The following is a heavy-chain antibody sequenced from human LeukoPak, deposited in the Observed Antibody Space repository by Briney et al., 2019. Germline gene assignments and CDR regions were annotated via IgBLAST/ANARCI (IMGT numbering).Heavy chain of an antibody. CDR3: ASDLGKSSSSRFAPH. Sequence: SVKVSCKASGGTFSSYAISWVRQAPGQGLEWMGGIIPIFGTANYAQKFQGRVTITTDESTSTAYMELSSLRSEDTAVSYCASDLGKSSSSRFAPHWGQGTLVTVSS. V-gene: IGHV1-69*05. CDR1: GGTFSSYA. D-gene: IGHD6-13*01. J-gene: IGHJ4*02. CDR2: IIPIFGTA.